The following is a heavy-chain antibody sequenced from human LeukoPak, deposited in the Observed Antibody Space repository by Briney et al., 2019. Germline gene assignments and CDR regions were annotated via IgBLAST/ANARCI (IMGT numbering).Heavy chain of an antibody. CDR3: AKVDCSGGSCYSRGNYFDY. D-gene: IGHD2-15*01. CDR2: ISGSGGST. V-gene: IGHV3-23*01. J-gene: IGHJ4*02. CDR1: GFTFSSYT. Sequence: AGGSLRLSCAASGFTFSSYTMSWVRQAPGKGLEWVSAISGSGGSTYYADSVKGRFTISRDNSKNTLYLQMNSLRAEDTAVYYCAKVDCSGGSCYSRGNYFDYWGQGTLVTVSS.